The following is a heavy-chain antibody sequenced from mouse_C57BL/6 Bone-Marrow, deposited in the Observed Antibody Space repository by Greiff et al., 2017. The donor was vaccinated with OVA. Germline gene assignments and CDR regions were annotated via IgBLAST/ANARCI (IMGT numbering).Heavy chain of an antibody. V-gene: IGHV5-17*01. D-gene: IGHD1-1*01. CDR1: GFTFSDYV. Sequence: EVKLVESGGGLVKPGGSLKLSCAASGFTFSDYVMHWVRQAPEKGLEWVAYISSGSSTNYYADTLKGRFTISRDNAKNTLFLQMTRLRSEDTAMYYCARPYYYGSSPFAYWGQGTLVTVSA. J-gene: IGHJ3*01. CDR3: ARPYYYGSSPFAY. CDR2: ISSGSSTN.